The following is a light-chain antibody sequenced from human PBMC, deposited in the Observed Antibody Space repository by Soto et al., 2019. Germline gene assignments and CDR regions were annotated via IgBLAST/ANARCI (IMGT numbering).Light chain of an antibody. V-gene: IGKV1-9*01. CDR2: AAS. CDR3: QQYNSYSWT. Sequence: IQLTQSPSSLSASVGDRVTITCRASQGISSYLAWYQQKPGKAPKLLIYAASTLHSGVPSRFSGSGSGTEFTLTISSLQPDDFATYYCQQYNSYSWTFGQGTKVDIK. CDR1: QGISSY. J-gene: IGKJ1*01.